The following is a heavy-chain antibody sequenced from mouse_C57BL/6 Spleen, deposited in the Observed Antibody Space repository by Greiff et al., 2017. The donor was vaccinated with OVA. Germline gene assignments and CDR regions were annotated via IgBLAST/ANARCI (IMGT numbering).Heavy chain of an antibody. CDR1: GYTFTSYW. Sequence: QVQLQQPGAELVKPGASVKLSCKASGYTFTSYWMQWVKQRPGQGLEWIGEIDPSDSYTNYNQKFKGKATLTVDTSSSTAYMQLSSLTSEDSAVYYCARLGIKGLFDYWGQGTTLTVSS. CDR3: ARLGIKGLFDY. J-gene: IGHJ2*01. V-gene: IGHV1-50*01. D-gene: IGHD2-4*01. CDR2: IDPSDSYT.